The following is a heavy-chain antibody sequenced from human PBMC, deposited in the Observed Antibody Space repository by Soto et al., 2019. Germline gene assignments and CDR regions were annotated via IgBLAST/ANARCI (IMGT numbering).Heavy chain of an antibody. CDR3: AKFSRRYRTVTTTPDFDD. CDR2: ISYDGSNK. J-gene: IGHJ4*02. V-gene: IGHV3-30*18. CDR1: GFTFSSYG. Sequence: PGGSLRLSCAASGFTFSSYGMHWVRQAPGKGLEWVAVISYDGSNKYYADSVKGRFTISRDNSKNTLYLQMNSLRAEDTAVYYCAKFSRRYRTVTTTPDFDDWGQGTLVTVAS. D-gene: IGHD4-17*01.